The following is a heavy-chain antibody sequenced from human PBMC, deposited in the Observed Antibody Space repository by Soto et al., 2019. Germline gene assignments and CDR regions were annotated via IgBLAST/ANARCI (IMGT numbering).Heavy chain of an antibody. CDR2: ISVYNGNT. J-gene: IGHJ5*01. Sequence: QVELVQSGAEVKKPGASVKVSCKTSGYTFSRYDISWVRQAPGQGLEWMGWISVYNGNTKYAHKLQGRVTMTTDTSTSTVYMELRSLRSDDTAVYYCARVLARGSGYYYWFDSWGQGTLVTVSS. V-gene: IGHV1-18*01. D-gene: IGHD3-22*01. CDR1: GYTFSRYD. CDR3: ARVLARGSGYYYWFDS.